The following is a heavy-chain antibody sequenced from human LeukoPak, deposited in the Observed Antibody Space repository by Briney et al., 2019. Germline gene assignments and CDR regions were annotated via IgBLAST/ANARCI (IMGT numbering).Heavy chain of an antibody. J-gene: IGHJ6*03. Sequence: SETLSLTCTVSGGSISSSSYYWGWIRQPPGKGLEWIGSIYYSGSTYYNPSLKSRVTISVDTSKNQFSLKLSSVTAADTAVYYCARRRYYDSITYYYYMDVWGKGTTVTVSS. CDR2: IYYSGST. D-gene: IGHD3-22*01. CDR3: ARRRYYDSITYYYYMDV. V-gene: IGHV4-39*01. CDR1: GGSISSSSYY.